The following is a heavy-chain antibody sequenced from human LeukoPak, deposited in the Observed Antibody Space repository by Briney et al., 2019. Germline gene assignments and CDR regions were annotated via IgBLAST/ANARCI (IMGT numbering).Heavy chain of an antibody. V-gene: IGHV4-39*07. CDR3: ARMFPAAYPDYYYYMDV. CDR2: IYYSGNT. D-gene: IGHD2-2*01. Sequence: SETLSLTCTVSGDSISSSSYYWGWIRQPPGKGLESIGNIYYSGNTYYNPSLKSRVTISVDTSKNQFSLKLSSVTAADTAVYYCARMFPAAYPDYYYYMDVWGKGTTVTDSS. CDR1: GDSISSSSYY. J-gene: IGHJ6*03.